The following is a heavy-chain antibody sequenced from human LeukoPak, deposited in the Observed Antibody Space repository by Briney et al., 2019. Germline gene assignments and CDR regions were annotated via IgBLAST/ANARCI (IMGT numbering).Heavy chain of an antibody. V-gene: IGHV4-30-4*08. Sequence: SETLSLTCTVSGGSISSGSYYWSWIRQPPGKGLEWIGYIYYSGSTYYNPSLKSRVTISVDTSKNQFSLKLSSVTAADTAVYYCARVGIVVVVAATPRRAHWFDPWGQGTLVTVSS. CDR1: GGSISSGSYY. D-gene: IGHD2-15*01. CDR2: IYYSGST. J-gene: IGHJ5*02. CDR3: ARVGIVVVVAATPRRAHWFDP.